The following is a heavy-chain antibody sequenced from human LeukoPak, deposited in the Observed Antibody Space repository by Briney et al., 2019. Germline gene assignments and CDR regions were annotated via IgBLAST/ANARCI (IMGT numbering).Heavy chain of an antibody. CDR3: ARDLSYCSSTSCTNLYYGMDV. CDR2: INAGNGNT. CDR1: GYTFTGYY. D-gene: IGHD2-2*01. J-gene: IGHJ6*02. V-gene: IGHV1-3*01. Sequence: ASVKVSCKASGYTFTGYYMHWVRQAPGQRLEWMGWINAGNGNTKYSQKFQGRVTITRDTSASTAYMELSSLRSEDTAVYYCARDLSYCSSTSCTNLYYGMDVWGQGTTVTVSS.